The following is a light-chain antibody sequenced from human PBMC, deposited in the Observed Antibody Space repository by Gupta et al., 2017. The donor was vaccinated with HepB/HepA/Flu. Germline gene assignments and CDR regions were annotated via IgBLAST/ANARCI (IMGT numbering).Light chain of an antibody. CDR3: QSYDSSLSGSYV. V-gene: IGLV1-40*01. Sequence: QSVLTQPPSVSGAPGQRVTISCTGSSSNIGAGSDIHWYQQYPGTAPKLLIYGNSNRPSGVSDRFSGSKSGTSASLGITGLQAEDEADYYCQSYDSSLSGSYVFGTGTKVTVL. J-gene: IGLJ1*01. CDR1: SSNIGAGSD. CDR2: GNS.